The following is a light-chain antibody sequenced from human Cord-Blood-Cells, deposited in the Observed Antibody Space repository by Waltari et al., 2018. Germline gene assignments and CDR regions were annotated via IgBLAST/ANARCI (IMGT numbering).Light chain of an antibody. CDR3: QQSYSTPLFT. V-gene: IGKV1-39*01. CDR2: AAS. Sequence: DIQMTQSPSSLSASVGDRVTITCRASQSISSYLNWYQQKPGKAPKLLIYAASSLQIGVPSRFSGSGSGTDFTLTISSLQPEDFATYYCQQSYSTPLFTF. CDR1: QSISSY. J-gene: IGKJ3*01.